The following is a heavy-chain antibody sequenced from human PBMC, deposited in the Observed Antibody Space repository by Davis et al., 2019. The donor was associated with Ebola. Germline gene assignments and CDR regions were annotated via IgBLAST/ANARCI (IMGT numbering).Heavy chain of an antibody. CDR1: GFTFSDHT. D-gene: IGHD2-2*01. V-gene: IGHV3-72*01. J-gene: IGHJ4*02. CDR2: TRYKPSSHST. Sequence: GESLKISCAASGFTFSDHTMDWFRQPPGAGLEWVARTRYKPSSHSTEYAPSVKGRFTISIDDSQNSLYLQMNSLRTEDTAIYFVARDSRNYFFDYWGQGTLVTVSS. CDR3: ARDSRNYFFDY.